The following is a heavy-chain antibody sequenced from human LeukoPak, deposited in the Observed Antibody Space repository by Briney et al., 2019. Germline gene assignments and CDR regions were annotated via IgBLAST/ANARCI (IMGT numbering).Heavy chain of an antibody. CDR2: MHLNSGDT. V-gene: IGHV1-8*01. D-gene: IGHD5-24*01. J-gene: IGHJ4*02. CDR1: EYTFTNHH. CDR3: ARGGGWVQRPFDY. Sequence: ASVKVSCKASEYTFTNHHINWVRQASGQGLDWMGWMHLNSGDTGYAQKFQGRLTMTRNTSISTAYMELSRLRSEDTAVYYCARGGGWVQRPFDYWGQGNLVTVSS.